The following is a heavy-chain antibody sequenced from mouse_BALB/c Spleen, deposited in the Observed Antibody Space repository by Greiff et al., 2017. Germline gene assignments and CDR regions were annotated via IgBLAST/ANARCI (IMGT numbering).Heavy chain of an antibody. D-gene: IGHD2-4*01. J-gene: IGHJ3*01. V-gene: IGHV14-3*02. CDR2: IDPANGNT. Sequence: EVQLQESGAELVKPGASVKLSCTASGFNIKDTYMHWVKQRPEQGLEWIGRIDPANGNTKYDPKFQGKATITADTSSNTAYLQLSSLTSEDTAVYYCARGTMRTWFAYWGQGTLVTVSA. CDR1: GFNIKDTY. CDR3: ARGTMRTWFAY.